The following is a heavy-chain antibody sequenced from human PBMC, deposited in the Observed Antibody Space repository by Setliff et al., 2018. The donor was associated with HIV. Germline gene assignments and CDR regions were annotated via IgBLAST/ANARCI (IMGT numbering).Heavy chain of an antibody. Sequence: SETLSLTCTVSGGSINSCLWSWIRQPPGKGLEWIAYIYYTGSTNYNPSVTSRVTISVDTSKNQFSLKLSSVTAADTAVYYCTRLAGGYADYWGQGTLVTVSS. D-gene: IGHD5-12*01. J-gene: IGHJ4*02. CDR1: GGSINSCL. V-gene: IGHV4-59*08. CDR3: TRLAGGYADY. CDR2: IYYTGST.